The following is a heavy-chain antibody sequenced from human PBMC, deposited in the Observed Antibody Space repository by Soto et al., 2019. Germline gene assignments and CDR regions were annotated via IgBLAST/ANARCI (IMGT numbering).Heavy chain of an antibody. CDR3: ATYYYGSGSLGY. Sequence: SETLSLTCTVSGGSISSGGYYWSWIRQHPGKGLEWIGYIYYSGSTYYNPSLKSRVTISVDTSKNQFSLKLSSVTAADTAVYYCATYYYGSGSLGYWGQGTLVTVSS. J-gene: IGHJ4*02. CDR2: IYYSGST. D-gene: IGHD3-10*01. V-gene: IGHV4-31*03. CDR1: GGSISSGGYY.